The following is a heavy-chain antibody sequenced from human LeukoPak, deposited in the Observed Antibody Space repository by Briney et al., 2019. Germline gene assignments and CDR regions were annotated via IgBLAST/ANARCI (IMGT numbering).Heavy chain of an antibody. V-gene: IGHV1-2*02. CDR1: GYTFTGYY. CDR3: ARDPESGYRTYYYYYMDV. CDR2: INPNSGGT. J-gene: IGHJ6*03. Sequence: GASVKVSCKASGYTFTGYYMHWVRQAPGQGLEWMGWINPNSGGTNYAQKFQGRVTMTRDTSISTAYMELSRLRSDDTAVYYCARDPESGYRTYYYYYMDVWGKGTTITVSS. D-gene: IGHD5-12*01.